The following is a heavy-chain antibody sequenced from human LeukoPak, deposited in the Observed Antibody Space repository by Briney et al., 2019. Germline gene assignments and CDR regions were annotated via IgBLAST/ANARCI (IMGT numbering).Heavy chain of an antibody. Sequence: GGSETLSCAASGFTFSSYCLNWVRQAPGKGLEWVSSIITVGTYIYYADSVRGRFTISRDNAENSLWLQMNSLRAEDSAVYYCARLRRNSDRSGFYYYYGYWGQRALVTVSS. CDR2: IITVGTYI. CDR1: GFTFSSYC. J-gene: IGHJ4*02. D-gene: IGHD3-22*01. V-gene: IGHV3-21*01. CDR3: ARLRRNSDRSGFYYYYGY.